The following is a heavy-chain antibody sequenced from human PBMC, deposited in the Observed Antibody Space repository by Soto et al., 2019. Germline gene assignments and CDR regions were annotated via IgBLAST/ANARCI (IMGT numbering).Heavy chain of an antibody. J-gene: IGHJ3*01. Sequence: GGSLRLSCAASGFIFNNYAMSWVRQSPGKGLEWVSGISASGSRTFYADSVKGRFTVSRSFSKNTLSLQMDSLRAEDTAVYFCGKDPNGDYVGGFEFWGPGTMVTVSS. CDR1: GFIFNNYA. CDR3: GKDPNGDYVGGFEF. V-gene: IGHV3-23*01. CDR2: ISASGSRT. D-gene: IGHD4-17*01.